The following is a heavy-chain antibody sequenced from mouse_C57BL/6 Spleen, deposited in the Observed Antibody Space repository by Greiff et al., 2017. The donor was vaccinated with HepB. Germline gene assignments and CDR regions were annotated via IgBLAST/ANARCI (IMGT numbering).Heavy chain of an antibody. CDR1: GYTFTSYW. CDR2: IDPSDSYT. D-gene: IGHD1-1*02. Sequence: QVQLQQPGAELVMPGASVKLSCKASGYTFTSYWMHWVKQRPGQGLEWIGEIDPSDSYTNYNQKFKGKSTFTVDKSSSTAYMQLSSLTSEDSAVYYCAISPRYGLYAMDYWGQGTSVTVSS. J-gene: IGHJ4*01. CDR3: AISPRYGLYAMDY. V-gene: IGHV1-69*01.